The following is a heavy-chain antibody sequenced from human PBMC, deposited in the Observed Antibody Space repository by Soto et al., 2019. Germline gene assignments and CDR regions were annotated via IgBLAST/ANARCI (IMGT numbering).Heavy chain of an antibody. CDR1: GGSISDIYW. D-gene: IGHD2-15*01. CDR3: ARDFSAYSRFDH. Sequence: SETLSLTCDVSGGSISDIYWWSWFRQSPDKGLEWIGEIYYNGRTNYNPSLRSRFTLFVDKSNNQLSLKLNSATAADTAIYYCARDFSAYSRFDHWGQGILVTVSS. CDR2: IYYNGRT. V-gene: IGHV4-4*02. J-gene: IGHJ4*02.